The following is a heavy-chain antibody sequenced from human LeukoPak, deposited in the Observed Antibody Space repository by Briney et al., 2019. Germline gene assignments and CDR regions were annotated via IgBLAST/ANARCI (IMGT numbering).Heavy chain of an antibody. Sequence: PGGSLRLSCGASGFTFSNYGMLWVRQAPGKGLEWVAFIRYDGNNKLYADSMKGRFTISRDNSKNTLYLHINSLRAEDTAVYYCVKGNPLDYWGQGTLVIVSS. J-gene: IGHJ4*02. CDR2: IRYDGNNK. V-gene: IGHV3-30*02. CDR3: VKGNPLDY. D-gene: IGHD1-14*01. CDR1: GFTFSNYG.